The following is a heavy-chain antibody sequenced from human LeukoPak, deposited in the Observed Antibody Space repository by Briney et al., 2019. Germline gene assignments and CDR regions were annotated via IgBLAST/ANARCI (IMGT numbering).Heavy chain of an antibody. CDR2: ISWNGGSI. CDR3: VKDLRAVNYYGMDV. J-gene: IGHJ6*02. V-gene: IGHV3-9*01. D-gene: IGHD6-19*01. CDR1: GFTFDDYA. Sequence: GGSLRLSCAASGFTFDDYAMHWVRQAPGKGLERVSGISWNGGSIGYTDSVRGRFTISRDNAKNSLYLQMNSLRAEDTAVYYCVKDLRAVNYYGMDVWGQGTTVIVSS.